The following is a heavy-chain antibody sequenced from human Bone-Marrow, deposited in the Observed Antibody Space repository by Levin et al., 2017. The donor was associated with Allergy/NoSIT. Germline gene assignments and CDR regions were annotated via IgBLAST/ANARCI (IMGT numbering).Heavy chain of an antibody. CDR3: ARYNYEYNALDI. V-gene: IGHV3-13*01. D-gene: IGHD5-18*01. CDR2: IGTAGDT. CDR1: GFTFRTHD. Sequence: PGGSLSLSCAASGFTFRTHDMHWVRQGTGKGLEWVSTIGTAGDTYYPDSVRGRFTISRENAKNSLYLQMNGLSAGDTAVYYCARYNYEYNALDIWGQGTMVTVSS. J-gene: IGHJ3*02.